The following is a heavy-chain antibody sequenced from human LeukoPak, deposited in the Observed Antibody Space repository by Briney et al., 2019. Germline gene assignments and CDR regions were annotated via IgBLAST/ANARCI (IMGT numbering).Heavy chain of an antibody. CDR1: GYTFTSYG. Sequence: PVASVKVSCKASGYTFTSYGISWVRQAPGQGLEWMGWISVYNGNTNYAQKLQGRVTMTTDTSTSTAYMELRSLRSDDTAVYYCARDPGSSWFYYYYYGMDVWGQGTTVTVSS. V-gene: IGHV1-18*01. D-gene: IGHD6-13*01. CDR2: ISVYNGNT. CDR3: ARDPGSSWFYYYYYGMDV. J-gene: IGHJ6*02.